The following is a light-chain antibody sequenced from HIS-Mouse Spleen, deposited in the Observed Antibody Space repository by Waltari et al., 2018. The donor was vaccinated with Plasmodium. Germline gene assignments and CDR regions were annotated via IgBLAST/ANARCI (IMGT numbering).Light chain of an antibody. CDR3: QQLNSYPLT. J-gene: IGKJ4*01. CDR1: QGISSY. CDR2: AAS. Sequence: DIQLTQSPSFLSASVGDRVTITCRASQGISSYLAWYQHKPGKSPKLLIYAASTLQSGVPSSFSGSGSGTEFTLTISSLQPEDVATYYCQQLNSYPLTFGGGTKVEIK. V-gene: IGKV1-9*01.